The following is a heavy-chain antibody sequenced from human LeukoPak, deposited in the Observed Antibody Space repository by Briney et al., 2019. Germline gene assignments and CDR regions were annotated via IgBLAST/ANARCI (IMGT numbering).Heavy chain of an antibody. D-gene: IGHD5-12*01. V-gene: IGHV3-11*06. J-gene: IGHJ4*02. CDR2: ISGSGSDT. CDR1: GGSISSYY. CDR3: ASGGDEIWWLRGR. Sequence: LSLTCIVSGGSISSYYWSWIRQPPGKGLEWISTISGSGSDTNYADSVRGRLIISRDNSKNTLFLQMNSLRAEDTAVYYCASGGDEIWWLRGRWGQGTLVTVSS.